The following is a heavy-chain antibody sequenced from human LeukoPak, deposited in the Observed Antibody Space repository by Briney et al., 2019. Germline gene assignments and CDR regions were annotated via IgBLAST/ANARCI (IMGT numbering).Heavy chain of an antibody. D-gene: IGHD2-15*01. J-gene: IGHJ4*02. CDR1: GYTFTSYD. CDR2: MNSNSGNT. Sequence: ASVKVSCRASGYTFTSYDINWVRQAPGQGLEWMGWMNSNSGNTGYAQKFQGRLTITRITSISTAYMELSSLRSEDTAVYYCARGASRSFDYWGQGTLVTVSS. CDR3: ARGASRSFDY. V-gene: IGHV1-8*03.